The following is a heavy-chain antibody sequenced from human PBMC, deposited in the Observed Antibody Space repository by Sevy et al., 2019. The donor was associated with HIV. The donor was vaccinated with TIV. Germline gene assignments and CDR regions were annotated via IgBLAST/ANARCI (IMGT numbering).Heavy chain of an antibody. J-gene: IGHJ4*02. CDR3: ARGGGLGNCGGSCYSGNY. CDR1: GGTFNTYA. D-gene: IGHD2-15*01. Sequence: ASVKVSCKASGGTFNTYAISWVRQAPGQGLEWMGGIIPIFGTANYAQNFQGRVAITADESTTTVFMELSSLRSEDTAVYYCARGGGLGNCGGSCYSGNYWGQGTLVTVSS. V-gene: IGHV1-69*13. CDR2: IIPIFGTA.